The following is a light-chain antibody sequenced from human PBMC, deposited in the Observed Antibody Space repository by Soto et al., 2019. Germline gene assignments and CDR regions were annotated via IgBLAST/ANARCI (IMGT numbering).Light chain of an antibody. J-gene: IGLJ2*01. CDR3: QSYDSSLSGVV. CDR1: SSNIGAGYD. Sequence: QSVLTQPPSVSGAPGQRVTISCTGSSSNIGAGYDVHWYQQLPGTAPKLLIYGNSNRPSGVPDRFSGSKSGTSATLAITGLHDEDGADYYCQSYDSSLSGVVFGGGTKLTV. V-gene: IGLV1-40*01. CDR2: GNS.